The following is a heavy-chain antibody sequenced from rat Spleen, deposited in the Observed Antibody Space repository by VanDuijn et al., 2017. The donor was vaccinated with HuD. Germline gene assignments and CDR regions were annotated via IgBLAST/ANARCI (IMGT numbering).Heavy chain of an antibody. CDR1: GFSLTSNS. J-gene: IGHJ3*01. V-gene: IGHV5-7*01. CDR2: INWGGSST. D-gene: IGHD5-1*01. Sequence: VQLKESGPGLVQPSQTLSLTCTVSGFSLTSNSVSWVRQAPKNGLEWVASINWGGSSTYYPDNVKGRFTISRDNAKNALYLQMNNLRSEDTAIYYCIKVLGNWFAYWGQGTLVTVSS. CDR3: IKVLGNWFAY.